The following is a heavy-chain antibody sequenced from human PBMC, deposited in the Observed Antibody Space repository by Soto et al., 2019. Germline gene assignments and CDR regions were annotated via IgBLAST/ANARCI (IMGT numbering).Heavy chain of an antibody. V-gene: IGHV4-4*02. J-gene: IGHJ1*01. CDR2: IFHSGST. CDR3: AKEGGGQKVRDSFHH. CDR1: GGSISSSNW. Sequence: QVQLQESGPGLVKPSGTLSLTCAVSGGSISSSNWWSWVRQSPGKGLEWIGEIFHSGSTNYSPSPSSSVTISMDKSKNQFSLRLSSVTAADTGVYYCAKEGGGQKVRDSFHHWGQGILVTVSS. D-gene: IGHD3-16*01.